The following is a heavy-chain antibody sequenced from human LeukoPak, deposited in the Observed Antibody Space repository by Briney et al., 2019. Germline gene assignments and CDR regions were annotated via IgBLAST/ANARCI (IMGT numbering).Heavy chain of an antibody. CDR1: GFTFSCYW. D-gene: IGHD3-22*01. J-gene: IGHJ4*02. Sequence: PGGSLRLSCAASGFTFSCYWMHWVRQAPGKGLVWVSHINIDGSSTAYADSVKGRFTISIDNAKNTLYLQMNSLRAEDTAVYYCARPRAYDTRDLDYWGQGNLVTVS. CDR2: INIDGSST. CDR3: ARPRAYDTRDLDY. V-gene: IGHV3-74*01.